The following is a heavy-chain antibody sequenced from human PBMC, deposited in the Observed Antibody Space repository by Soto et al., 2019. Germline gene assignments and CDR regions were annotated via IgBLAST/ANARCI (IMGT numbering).Heavy chain of an antibody. CDR3: ARGKRRDGYNYNYYYGMDV. Sequence: PSETLSLTCTVSGGSISSYYWSWIRQPPGKGLEWIGYIYYSGSTNYNPSLKSRVTISVDTSKNQFSLKLSSVTAADTAVYYCARGKRRDGYNYNYYYGMDVWGQGTTVTVSS. CDR1: GGSISSYY. J-gene: IGHJ6*02. D-gene: IGHD5-12*01. V-gene: IGHV4-59*01. CDR2: IYYSGST.